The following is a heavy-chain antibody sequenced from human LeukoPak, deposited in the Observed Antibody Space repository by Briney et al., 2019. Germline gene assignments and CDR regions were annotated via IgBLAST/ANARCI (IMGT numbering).Heavy chain of an antibody. CDR2: IIPILGIA. D-gene: IGHD3-22*01. CDR1: GDNFSTYV. Sequence: GASVKVSCKASGDNFSTYVLTWVRQAPGQGLEWMGRIIPILGIANYAQKFQGRVTITADKSTSTAYMELSSLRSEDTAVYYCARDWAMIVVVSGGYGMDVWGQGTTVTVSS. CDR3: ARDWAMIVVVSGGYGMDV. V-gene: IGHV1-69*04. J-gene: IGHJ6*02.